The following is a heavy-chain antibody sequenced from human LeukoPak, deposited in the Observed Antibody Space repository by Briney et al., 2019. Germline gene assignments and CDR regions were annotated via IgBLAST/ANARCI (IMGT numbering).Heavy chain of an antibody. V-gene: IGHV4-59*08. J-gene: IGHJ6*02. CDR1: GGSLSSYY. D-gene: IGHD6-13*01. CDR3: ARLSGIAAAGTFGYYYYYGMDV. CDR2: IYYSGST. Sequence: SETLSLTRTLSGGSLSSYYWSWIRPPPGKGLEWIGYIYYSGSTHYNPSLKRRVTISVDTSKNQFSLKLSSVTAADTAVYYCARLSGIAAAGTFGYYYYYGMDVWGQGTTVTVSS.